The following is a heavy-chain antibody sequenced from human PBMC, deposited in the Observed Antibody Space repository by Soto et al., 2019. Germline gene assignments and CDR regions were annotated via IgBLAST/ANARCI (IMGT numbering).Heavy chain of an antibody. J-gene: IGHJ6*02. CDR2: IYHGGTT. CDR3: ARDRSAPGSYYDGMDV. CDR1: DCSISDPSY. V-gene: IGHV4-38-2*02. Sequence: SETLSLTCTVSDCSISDPSYWAWLRQAPGEGQEWIASIYHGGTTFYNPSLKSRISISVDKSKNQFSLKLSSVTAADTAVYYCARDRSAPGSYYDGMDVWGQGTTVTVSS.